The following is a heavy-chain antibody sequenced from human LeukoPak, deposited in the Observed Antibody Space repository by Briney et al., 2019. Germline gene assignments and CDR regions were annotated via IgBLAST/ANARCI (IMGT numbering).Heavy chain of an antibody. CDR1: GFTFSSYG. Sequence: GGSLRLSCAASGFTFSSYGMHWVRQAPGKGLEWVAVISYDGSNKYYADSVKGRFTISRDNSQNTLYLQMNSLRAEDTAVYYCAKPDSSSWYGNVDYWGQGTLVTVSS. CDR2: ISYDGSNK. D-gene: IGHD6-13*01. J-gene: IGHJ4*02. V-gene: IGHV3-30*18. CDR3: AKPDSSSWYGNVDY.